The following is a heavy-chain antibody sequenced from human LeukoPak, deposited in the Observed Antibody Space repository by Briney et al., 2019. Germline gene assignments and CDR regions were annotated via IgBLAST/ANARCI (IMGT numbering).Heavy chain of an antibody. CDR2: IYTSGST. Sequence: GSLRLSCAASGFAVSSNYMSWIRQPAGKGLEWIGRIYTSGSTNYNPSLESRVTISVDTSKNQFSLKLSSVTAADTAVYYCARTDWDYYYMDVWGKGTTVTVSS. D-gene: IGHD2-21*01. CDR1: GFAVSSNY. V-gene: IGHV4-4*07. CDR3: ARTDWDYYYMDV. J-gene: IGHJ6*03.